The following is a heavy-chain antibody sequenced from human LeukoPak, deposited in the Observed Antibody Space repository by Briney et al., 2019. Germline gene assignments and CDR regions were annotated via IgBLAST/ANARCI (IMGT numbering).Heavy chain of an antibody. CDR2: INHSGST. V-gene: IGHV4-34*01. D-gene: IGHD3-16*01. Sequence: SSETLSLTCAVYGVSFSGYYWSWIRQPPGKGLEWIGEINHSGSTNYNPSLKSRVTISVDTSKNQFSLKLSSVTAADTAVYYCATSGGTLGPTNYFAYWGQGTLVTVSS. CDR3: ATSGGTLGPTNYFAY. CDR1: GVSFSGYY. J-gene: IGHJ4*02.